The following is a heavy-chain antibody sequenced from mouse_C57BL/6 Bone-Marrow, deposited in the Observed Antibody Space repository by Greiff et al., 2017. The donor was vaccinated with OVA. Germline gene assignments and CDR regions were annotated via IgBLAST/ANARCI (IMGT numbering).Heavy chain of an antibody. J-gene: IGHJ3*01. CDR3: AKIPLDGWFAY. D-gene: IGHD2-3*01. CDR1: GFSFTSYG. V-gene: IGHV2-4*01. Sequence: QVQLQQSGPGLVQPSPSLSITCTVSGFSFTSYGVHWVRQPPGQGLEWLGVIWSGGGTAYNAAFISSLSISKDKSKSQVFFKMNSLQADDTAIYYCAKIPLDGWFAYWGQGTLVTVSA. CDR2: IWSGGGT.